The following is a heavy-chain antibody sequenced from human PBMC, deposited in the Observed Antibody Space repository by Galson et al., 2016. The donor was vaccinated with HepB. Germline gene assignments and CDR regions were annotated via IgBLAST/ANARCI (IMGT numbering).Heavy chain of an antibody. CDR3: ARGLTSPQYYGPGSYPRPRYYFDY. J-gene: IGHJ4*02. CDR2: IYYSGST. CDR1: GGSISSGGYY. V-gene: IGHV4-31*03. D-gene: IGHD3-10*01. Sequence: TLSLTCTVSGGSISSGGYYWSWIRQHPGKGLQWIGYIYYSGSTHYNPSLKSRVTISLDTSKNRFFLKLSSVTAADTAVYYCARGLTSPQYYGPGSYPRPRYYFDYWGQGTLVTVSS.